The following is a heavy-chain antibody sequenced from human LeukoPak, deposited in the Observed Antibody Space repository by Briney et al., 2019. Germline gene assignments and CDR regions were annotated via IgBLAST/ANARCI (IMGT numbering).Heavy chain of an antibody. Sequence: GGSLRLSCAASGFTFSSYGMHWVRQAPGKGLEWVAFIRYDGSNKYYADSVKGRFTISRDNSKNTLYLQMNSLRAEDTAVYYCAKDRSFITMVRGSGFDPWGQGTLVTVSS. CDR2: IRYDGSNK. J-gene: IGHJ5*02. CDR3: AKDRSFITMVRGSGFDP. V-gene: IGHV3-30*02. CDR1: GFTFSSYG. D-gene: IGHD3-10*01.